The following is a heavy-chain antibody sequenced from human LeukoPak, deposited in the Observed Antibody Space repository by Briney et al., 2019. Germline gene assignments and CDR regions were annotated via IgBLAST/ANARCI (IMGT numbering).Heavy chain of an antibody. V-gene: IGHV4-39*01. D-gene: IGHD1-26*01. CDR2: IYYSGCT. CDR3: ARSIVGTTYLDY. J-gene: IGHJ4*02. CDR1: GGSISSSSYY. Sequence: SETLSLTCTVSGGSISSSSYYWGWIRQPPGKGLEWIGSIYYSGCTYYNPSLKSRVTISVDTSKNQFSLKLSSVTAADTAVYYCARSIVGTTYLDYWGQGTLVTVSS.